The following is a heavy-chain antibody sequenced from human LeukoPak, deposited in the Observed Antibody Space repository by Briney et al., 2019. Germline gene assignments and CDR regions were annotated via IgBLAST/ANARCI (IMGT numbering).Heavy chain of an antibody. CDR2: ISAYNGNT. CDR1: GGTFSSYA. Sequence: ASVKVSCKASGGTFSSYAISWVRQAPGQGLEWMGWISAYNGNTNYAQKLQGRVTMTTDTSTSTAYMELRSLRSDDTAVYYCARDILSSSSWYSEFDYWGQGTLVTVSS. V-gene: IGHV1-18*01. D-gene: IGHD6-13*01. J-gene: IGHJ4*02. CDR3: ARDILSSSSWYSEFDY.